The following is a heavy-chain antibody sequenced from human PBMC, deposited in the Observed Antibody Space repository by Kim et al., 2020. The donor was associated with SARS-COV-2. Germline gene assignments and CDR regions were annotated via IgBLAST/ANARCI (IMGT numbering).Heavy chain of an antibody. V-gene: IGHV3-33*01. CDR3: AREVRYYYDSSVEEGNWFDP. J-gene: IGHJ5*02. CDR1: GFTFSSYG. Sequence: GGSLRLSCAASGFTFSSYGMHWVRQAPGKGLEWVAVIWYDGSNKYYADSVKGRFTISRDNSKNTLYLQMNSLRAEDTAVYYCAREVRYYYDSSVEEGNWFDPWGQGTLVTVSS. D-gene: IGHD3-22*01. CDR2: IWYDGSNK.